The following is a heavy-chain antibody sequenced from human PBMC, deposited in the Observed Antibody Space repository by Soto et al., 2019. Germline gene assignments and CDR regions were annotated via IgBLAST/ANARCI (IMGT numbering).Heavy chain of an antibody. CDR1: GDSFTSYW. J-gene: IGHJ4*02. CDR3: AKDRGTDFWSGYLEGYFDY. CDR2: IYPGDSDT. D-gene: IGHD3-3*01. Sequence: PGESLKISCKGSGDSFTSYWIGWVRQMPGKGLEWMGIIYPGDSDTRYSPSFQGQVTISADKSISTAYPQWSSLRAEDTAVYYCAKDRGTDFWSGYLEGYFDYWGQGTLVTVSS. V-gene: IGHV5-51*01.